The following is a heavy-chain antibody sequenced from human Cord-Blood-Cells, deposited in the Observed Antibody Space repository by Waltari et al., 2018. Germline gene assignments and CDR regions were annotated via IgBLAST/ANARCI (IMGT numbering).Heavy chain of an antibody. Sequence: QVQLVESGGGVVQPGRSLRLSCAASGFTFSSYAMHWVRPAPGKGLEWVAVISYDGSNKYYADSVKGRFTISRDNSKNTLYLQMNSLRAEDTAVYYCARDHKGGTNWFDPWGQGTLVTVSS. CDR1: GFTFSSYA. CDR2: ISYDGSNK. V-gene: IGHV3-30-3*01. D-gene: IGHD1-1*01. CDR3: ARDHKGGTNWFDP. J-gene: IGHJ5*02.